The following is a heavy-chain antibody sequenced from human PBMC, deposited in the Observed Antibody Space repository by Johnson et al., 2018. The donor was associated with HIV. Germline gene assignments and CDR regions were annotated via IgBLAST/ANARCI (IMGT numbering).Heavy chain of an antibody. V-gene: IGHV3-11*04. J-gene: IGHJ3*02. CDR3: AREGRLGSYLGGVAFDI. CDR2: ISSSDSAI. D-gene: IGHD1-26*01. Sequence: QVQLVESGGGVVQPGRSLRLSCAASGFTFSDSYMNWIRQAPGKGLEWVSYISSSDSAIWYADSVKGRFTVSRDNSKNTLYLQMNSLRAEDTAVYYCAREGRLGSYLGGVAFDIWGQGTMVTVSS. CDR1: GFTFSDSY.